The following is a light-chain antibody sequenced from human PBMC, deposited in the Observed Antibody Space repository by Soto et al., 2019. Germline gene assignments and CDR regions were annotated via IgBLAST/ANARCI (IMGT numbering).Light chain of an antibody. CDR3: QQYYSYPLT. CDR2: AAS. J-gene: IGKJ5*01. CDR1: QGISSY. Sequence: AIRMTQSPSSLSASTGDRVTITCRASQGISSYLAWYQQKPGKAPKLLIYAASTLQSGVPSRFSGSGSGTDFTLTISCLQPEDFATYYCQQYYSYPLTFGQGTRLEIK. V-gene: IGKV1-8*01.